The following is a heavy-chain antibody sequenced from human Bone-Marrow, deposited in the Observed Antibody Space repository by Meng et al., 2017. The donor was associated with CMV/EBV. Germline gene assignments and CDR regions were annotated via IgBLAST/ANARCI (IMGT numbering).Heavy chain of an antibody. V-gene: IGHV3-9*01. CDR1: GFTFDDYA. CDR2: ISWNSGSI. Sequence: SLKISCAASGFTFDDYAMHWVRQGPGKGREWVAGISWNSGSIAYRDSVKGRFTISRDNAKNSLYLQMNSLRDEDTALYYCTRVGLAMDFWGQGTTVTVSS. CDR3: TRVGLAMDF. J-gene: IGHJ6*02.